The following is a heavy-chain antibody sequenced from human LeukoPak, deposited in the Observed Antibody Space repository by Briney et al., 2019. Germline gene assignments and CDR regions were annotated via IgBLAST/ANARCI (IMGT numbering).Heavy chain of an antibody. V-gene: IGHV3-53*01. D-gene: IGHD6-13*01. J-gene: IGHJ4*02. CDR1: GFTVSTNY. CDR3: VRGVGVSRFNYLDS. Sequence: PGGSLRLSCAASGFTVSTNYMSWVRQVSGEGLEFVSLISTGGTTHYADSVKGRFTISRDNSKNTLYLQMNSLRDDDTAVYYCVRGVGVSRFNYLDSWGQGTLVIVSS. CDR2: ISTGGTT.